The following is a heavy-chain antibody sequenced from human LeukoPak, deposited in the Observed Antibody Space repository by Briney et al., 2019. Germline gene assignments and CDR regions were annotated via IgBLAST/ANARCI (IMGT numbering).Heavy chain of an antibody. V-gene: IGHV1-18*01. CDR1: GYTFSSYG. Sequence: ASVKVSCKASGYTFSSYGVTWVRQAPGQGLEWMGWISGDSDSTNYAQKFQDKVTMTTDTSTNTAYLELRSLTSDDTAIYYCARGRICYDGSGHYYPDYWGQGTLLTVSS. CDR2: ISGDSDST. D-gene: IGHD3-22*01. J-gene: IGHJ4*02. CDR3: ARGRICYDGSGHYYPDY.